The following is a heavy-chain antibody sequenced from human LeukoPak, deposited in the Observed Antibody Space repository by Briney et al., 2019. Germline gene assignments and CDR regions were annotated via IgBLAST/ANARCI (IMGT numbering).Heavy chain of an antibody. CDR3: AELGITMIGGV. V-gene: IGHV3-48*04. J-gene: IGHJ6*04. Sequence: GGSLRLSCEASGFTFTTYSMTWVRQAPGKGLDWVSYISTSGSTIYYADSVKGRFTISRDNAKNSLYLQMNSLRAEDTAVYYCAELGITMIGGVWGKGTTVTISS. D-gene: IGHD3-10*02. CDR1: GFTFTTYS. CDR2: ISTSGSTI.